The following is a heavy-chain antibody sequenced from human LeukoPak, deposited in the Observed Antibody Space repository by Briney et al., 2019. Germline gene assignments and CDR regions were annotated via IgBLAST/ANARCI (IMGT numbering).Heavy chain of an antibody. CDR3: ARGSEGSWFSAYYYYYYMDV. CDR1: GYTFTSYD. CDR2: MNPNSGNT. V-gene: IGHV1-8*03. Sequence: GASVKVSCKASGYTFTSYDINWVRQATGQGLEWMGWMNPNSGNTGYAQKFQGRVTITRNTSISTAYMELSSLRSEDTAVYYCARGSEGSWFSAYYYYYYMDVWGKGTTVTVSS. D-gene: IGHD6-13*01. J-gene: IGHJ6*03.